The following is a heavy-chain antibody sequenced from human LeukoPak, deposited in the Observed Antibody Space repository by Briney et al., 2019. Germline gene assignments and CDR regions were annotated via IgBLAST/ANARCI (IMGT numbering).Heavy chain of an antibody. CDR2: VYDSGST. V-gene: IGHV4-59*01. CDR1: GNSISSYY. CDR3: ARMMDIAWGMDV. D-gene: IGHD2-21*01. Sequence: SETLSLTCTVSGNSISSYYWSWIRQPPGQVLEWIGHVYDSGSTKYNPSLKSRVTISVDTSKNQFSLKLTSVTAADTAVYYCARMMDIAWGMDVWGQGTTVTVSS. J-gene: IGHJ6*02.